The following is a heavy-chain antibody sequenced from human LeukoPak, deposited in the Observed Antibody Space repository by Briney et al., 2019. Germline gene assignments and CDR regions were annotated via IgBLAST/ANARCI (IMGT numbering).Heavy chain of an antibody. CDR3: ARDVVVVPAAIAGATTNFDY. V-gene: IGHV1-18*01. D-gene: IGHD2-2*01. J-gene: IGHJ4*02. CDR1: GYTFTSYG. CDR2: ISAYNGNT. Sequence: GASVKVSCKASGYTFTSYGISWVRQAPGQGLEWMGWISAYNGNTNYAQKLQGRVTMTTDTSTSTAYMELRSLRSDDTAVYYCARDVVVVPAAIAGATTNFDYWGQGTLVTVSS.